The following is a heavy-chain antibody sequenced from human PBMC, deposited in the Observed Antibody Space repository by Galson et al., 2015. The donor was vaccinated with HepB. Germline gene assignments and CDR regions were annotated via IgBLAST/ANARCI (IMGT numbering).Heavy chain of an antibody. J-gene: IGHJ5*02. V-gene: IGHV1-69*13. CDR3: VRDWYCSGRNCVDCFDP. Sequence: SVKVSCKASGGVFDSSTISWVRQAPGRGLEWMGGLIPTLDSANYTQKFQGRATFTADASTRTAYMDLRSLTSDDTAMYYCVRDWYCSGRNCVDCFDPWGQGTLVTVSS. D-gene: IGHD2-15*01. CDR2: LIPTLDSA. CDR1: GGVFDSST.